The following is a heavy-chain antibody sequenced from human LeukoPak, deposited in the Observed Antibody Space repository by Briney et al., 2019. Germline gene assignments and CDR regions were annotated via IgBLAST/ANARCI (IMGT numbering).Heavy chain of an antibody. J-gene: IGHJ4*02. D-gene: IGHD3-22*01. CDR2: INHSGST. CDR3: ARSMVTYYYDSSGYYDY. Sequence: SETLSLTCAVYGGSFSGYYWSWIRQPPGKGLGWIGEINHSGSTNYNPSLKSRVTISVDTSKNQFSLKLSSVTAADTAVYYCARSMVTYYYDSSGYYDYWGQGTLVTVSS. V-gene: IGHV4-34*01. CDR1: GGSFSGYY.